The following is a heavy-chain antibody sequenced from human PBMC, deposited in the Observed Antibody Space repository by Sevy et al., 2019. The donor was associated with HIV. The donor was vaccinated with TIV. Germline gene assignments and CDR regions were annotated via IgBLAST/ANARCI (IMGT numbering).Heavy chain of an antibody. Sequence: ASVKVSCKASGYTFTGYYMHWVRQAPGQGLEWMGWINPNSGGTNYAQKFQGRVTMTRDTSTSTAYMELSRLRSDDTAMYYCARYCCSSTGPKTPLSYYFDYWGQGTLVTVSS. D-gene: IGHD2-2*01. CDR3: ARYCCSSTGPKTPLSYYFDY. CDR2: INPNSGGT. J-gene: IGHJ4*02. CDR1: GYTFTGYY. V-gene: IGHV1-2*02.